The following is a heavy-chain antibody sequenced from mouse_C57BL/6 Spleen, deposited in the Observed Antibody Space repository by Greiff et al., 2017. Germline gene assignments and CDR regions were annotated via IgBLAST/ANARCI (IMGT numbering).Heavy chain of an antibody. J-gene: IGHJ2*01. CDR1: GFTFSSYT. Sequence: EVKLMESGGGLVKPGGSLKLSCAASGFTFSSYTMSWVRQTPEKRLEWVATISGGGGNTYYPDSVKGRFTLSRDNAKNTLYLQMSMLRSEDTALYYCARDDGYYYYWGQGTTLTVSS. CDR2: ISGGGGNT. CDR3: ARDDGYYYY. D-gene: IGHD2-3*01. V-gene: IGHV5-9*01.